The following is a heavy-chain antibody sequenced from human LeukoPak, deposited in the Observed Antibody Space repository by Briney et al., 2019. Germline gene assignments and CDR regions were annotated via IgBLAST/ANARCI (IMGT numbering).Heavy chain of an antibody. Sequence: GRSLRLSCAASGFTFDDYAMHWVRQAPGKGLEWVSGISWNSGSIGYADSVKGRFTISRDNAKNSLYLQMNSLRAEDTALYYCAKGSGGLYCSGGSCYYYDYWGQGTLVTVSS. D-gene: IGHD2-15*01. CDR1: GFTFDDYA. CDR3: AKGSGGLYCSGGSCYYYDY. CDR2: ISWNSGSI. V-gene: IGHV3-9*01. J-gene: IGHJ4*02.